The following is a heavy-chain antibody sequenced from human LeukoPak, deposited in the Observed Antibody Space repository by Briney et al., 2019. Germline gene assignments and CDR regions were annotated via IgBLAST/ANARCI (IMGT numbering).Heavy chain of an antibody. D-gene: IGHD3-9*01. CDR1: GFTFSSYA. J-gene: IGHJ4*02. Sequence: QPGGSLRLSCAASGFTFSSYAMSWVRQAPGKGLEWVSYISSSGSTIYYADSVKGRFTISRDNAKNSLYLQMNSLRAEDTAVYYCARQRGDILTGYYMPRGFDYWGQGTLVTVSS. CDR3: ARQRGDILTGYYMPRGFDY. V-gene: IGHV3-48*03. CDR2: ISSSGSTI.